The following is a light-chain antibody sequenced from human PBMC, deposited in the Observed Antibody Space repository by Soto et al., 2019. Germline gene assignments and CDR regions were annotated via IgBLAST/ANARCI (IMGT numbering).Light chain of an antibody. CDR3: QQYNSYSWT. J-gene: IGKJ1*01. CDR1: QSLSSW. Sequence: DIQMTQSPSTLSASVGDRVTITCRASQSLSSWLAWYQQKPGKAPKLLIYYVSSLESGVPSRFSGSGSGTEFTLTISSLQPDDFATYYCQQYNSYSWTFGQGTKVDIK. CDR2: YVS. V-gene: IGKV1-5*01.